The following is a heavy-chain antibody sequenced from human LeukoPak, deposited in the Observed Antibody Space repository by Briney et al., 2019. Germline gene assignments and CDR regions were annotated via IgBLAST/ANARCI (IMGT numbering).Heavy chain of an antibody. Sequence: VASVKVSYKASGYTFTGYYMHWVRQAPGQGLEWMGWINPNSGGTNYAQKFQGRVTMTRDTSISTAYMELSRLRSDDTAVYYCARGRKPFSGTAIYSGNWFDPWGQGTLVTVSS. CDR1: GYTFTGYY. CDR3: ARGRKPFSGTAIYSGNWFDP. D-gene: IGHD3-10*02. V-gene: IGHV1-2*02. CDR2: INPNSGGT. J-gene: IGHJ5*02.